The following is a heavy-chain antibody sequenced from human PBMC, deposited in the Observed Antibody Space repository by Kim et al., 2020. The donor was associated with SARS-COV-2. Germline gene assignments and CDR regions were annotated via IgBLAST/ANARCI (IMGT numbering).Heavy chain of an antibody. CDR3: ARDAQFYIA. Sequence: GGSLRLSCAASGFTFSNYWMSWVRQAPGKGPEWVANIKQDETEKYYVDSVRGRFTISRDNAKNSLYLQMNSLRGEDTALYYCARDAQFYIAWGQGTLVTVSS. CDR2: IKQDETEK. CDR1: GFTFSNYW. V-gene: IGHV3-7*03. J-gene: IGHJ4*02.